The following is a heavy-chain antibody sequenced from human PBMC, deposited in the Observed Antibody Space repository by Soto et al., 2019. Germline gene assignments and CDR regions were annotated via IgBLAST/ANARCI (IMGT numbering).Heavy chain of an antibody. D-gene: IGHD5-18*01. CDR1: GGTFSSYA. V-gene: IGHV1-69*13. J-gene: IGHJ5*02. CDR3: ARSSHGLWSTNWFDP. Sequence: RASVKVSCKASGGTFSSYAISWVRQAPGQGLEWMGGIIPIFGTANYAQKFQGRVTITADESTSTAYMELSSLRSEDTAVYYCARSSHGLWSTNWFDPWGQGTLVTVSS. CDR2: IIPIFGTA.